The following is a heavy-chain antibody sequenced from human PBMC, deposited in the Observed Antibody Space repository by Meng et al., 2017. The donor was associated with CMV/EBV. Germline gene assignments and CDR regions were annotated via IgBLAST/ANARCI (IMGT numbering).Heavy chain of an antibody. CDR3: ARFQGWGTKNSYSNYTTSDY. Sequence: GESLKISCAASGFTFSSYAMHWVRQAPGKGRGWVAVISYDGSNKYYADSVKGRFTISRDNSKNTLDLQMNSLRAEDTAVYYCARFQGWGTKNSYSNYTTSDYWGQGTLVTVSS. CDR1: GFTFSSYA. D-gene: IGHD4-11*01. CDR2: ISYDGSNK. J-gene: IGHJ4*02. V-gene: IGHV3-30-3*01.